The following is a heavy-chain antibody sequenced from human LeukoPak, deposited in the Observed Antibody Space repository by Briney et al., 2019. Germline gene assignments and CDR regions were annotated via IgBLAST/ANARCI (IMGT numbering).Heavy chain of an antibody. CDR3: ARGVQQLATYYYYYYYMDV. CDR1: GYTVTGYY. Sequence: ASVKVSCKASGYTVTGYYMRWVRQAPGQGLEWMGRINPNSGGTNYAQKFQGRVTMTRDTSISTAYMELSRLRSDDTAVYYCARGVQQLATYYYYYYYMDVWGKGTTVTVSS. V-gene: IGHV1-2*06. CDR2: INPNSGGT. J-gene: IGHJ6*03. D-gene: IGHD6-13*01.